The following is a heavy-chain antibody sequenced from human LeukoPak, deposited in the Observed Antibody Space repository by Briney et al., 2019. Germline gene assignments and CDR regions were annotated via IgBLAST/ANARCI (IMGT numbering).Heavy chain of an antibody. CDR2: IIPILGIA. CDR1: GYTFTSYD. J-gene: IGHJ4*02. Sequence: ASVKVSCKASGYTFTSYDINWVRQATGQGLEWMGRIIPILGIANYAQKFQGRVTITADKSTSTAYMELSSLRSEDTAVYYCAKDFGRNLGGPGYWGRGTLVIVPS. CDR3: AKDFGRNLGGPGY. D-gene: IGHD1-14*01. V-gene: IGHV1-69*04.